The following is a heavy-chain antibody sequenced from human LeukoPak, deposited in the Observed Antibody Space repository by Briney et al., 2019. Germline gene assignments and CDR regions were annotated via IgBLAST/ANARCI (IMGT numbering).Heavy chain of an antibody. CDR2: ISSGGSTI. J-gene: IGHJ4*02. CDR3: ARGFNSILRGDY. V-gene: IGHV3-48*03. CDR1: GFIFRSYE. Sequence: GGSLRLSCEASGFIFRSYEMNWVRQAPGKGLEWVSYISSGGSTIYYADSVKGRFTISRDNAENTLYLQMNSLRAEDTAVYYCARGFNSILRGDYWGQGTLVTVSS. D-gene: IGHD3-10*01.